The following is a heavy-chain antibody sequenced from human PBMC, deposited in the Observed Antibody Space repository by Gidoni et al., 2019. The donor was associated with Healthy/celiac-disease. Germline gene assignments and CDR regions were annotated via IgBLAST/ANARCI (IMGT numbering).Heavy chain of an antibody. J-gene: IGHJ4*02. D-gene: IGHD1-26*01. CDR1: GGSFSGYY. CDR2: INHSGST. CDR3: ARAVGATTYY. V-gene: IGHV4-34*01. Sequence: QVQLQQWGAGLLKPSETLSLTCAVYGGSFSGYYWSWIRQPPGKGLEWIGEINHSGSTNYNPSLKSRVTISVDTSKNQFSLKLSSVTAADTAVYYCARAVGATTYYWGQGTLVTVSS.